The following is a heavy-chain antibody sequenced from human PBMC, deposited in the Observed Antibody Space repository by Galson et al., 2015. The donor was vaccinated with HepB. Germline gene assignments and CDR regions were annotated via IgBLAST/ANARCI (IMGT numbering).Heavy chain of an antibody. D-gene: IGHD3-9*01. CDR3: AKATNVLRYLPG. V-gene: IGHV3-23*01. J-gene: IGHJ4*02. CDR1: GFIFSSYA. CDR2: ISSNSGST. Sequence: SLRLSCAASGFIFSSYAMMWVRQAPGQGLEWVSGISSNSGSTYYADSVKGRFTIPRDNSKNTLYLQMNSLRAEDTAVFYCAKATNVLRYLPGWGQRTLVTVSS.